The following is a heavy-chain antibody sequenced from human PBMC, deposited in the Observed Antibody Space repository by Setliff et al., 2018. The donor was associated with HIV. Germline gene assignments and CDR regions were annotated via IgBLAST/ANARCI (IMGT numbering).Heavy chain of an antibody. Sequence: SETLSLTCAVSGYSISSGYDWGWIRQPPGKGLEWIGSIYHSGSTYYNPSLKSRVTILVDTSKNQLSLKLSSVTAADTAVYYCARGYISGWYYFDYWGPGTLVTVSS. D-gene: IGHD6-19*01. CDR2: IYHSGST. CDR1: GYSISSGYD. CDR3: ARGYISGWYYFDY. J-gene: IGHJ4*02. V-gene: IGHV4-38-2*01.